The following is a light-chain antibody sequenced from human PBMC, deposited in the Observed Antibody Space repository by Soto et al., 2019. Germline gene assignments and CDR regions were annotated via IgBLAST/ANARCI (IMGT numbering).Light chain of an antibody. CDR3: QQSYSTPPLFT. Sequence: DIQMTQSPSSLSASVGDRVTITCRASQSISSYLNWYQQKPGKAHKLLIYAASSLQSGVPSRFSGSGSGTDFTLTISSLQPEDFATYYCQQSYSTPPLFTFGPGTKVDIK. V-gene: IGKV1-39*01. J-gene: IGKJ3*01. CDR2: AAS. CDR1: QSISSY.